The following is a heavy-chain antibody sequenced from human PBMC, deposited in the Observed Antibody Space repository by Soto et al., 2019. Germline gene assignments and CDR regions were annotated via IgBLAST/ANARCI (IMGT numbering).Heavy chain of an antibody. J-gene: IGHJ4*02. Sequence: EVQLVESGGDLVKPGGSLRLSCAASGFAFSDAWIHWVRQAPGKGPEWVGRIKNKINGATTDYGAPVKGRYTISRDDSKNTLYLQMASLKTEDTAVDYCTAHSITTTGAHFWGQGTLVTVSS. D-gene: IGHD1-1*01. V-gene: IGHV3-15*07. CDR1: GFAFSDAW. CDR2: IKNKINGATT. CDR3: TAHSITTTGAHF.